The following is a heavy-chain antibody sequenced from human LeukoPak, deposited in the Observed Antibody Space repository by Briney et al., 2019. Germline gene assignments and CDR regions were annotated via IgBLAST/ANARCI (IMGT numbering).Heavy chain of an antibody. Sequence: SVKVSCKSSGGTFSSYAIIWVRQAPGQGLEWMGGIIPIFGTANYAQKFQGRVTITADESTSTAYMELSSLRSEDTAVYYCARGGFSGRVVVTGRLDYWGQGTLVTVSS. CDR2: IIPIFGTA. V-gene: IGHV1-69*01. J-gene: IGHJ4*02. D-gene: IGHD2-15*01. CDR3: ARGGFSGRVVVTGRLDY. CDR1: GGTFSSYA.